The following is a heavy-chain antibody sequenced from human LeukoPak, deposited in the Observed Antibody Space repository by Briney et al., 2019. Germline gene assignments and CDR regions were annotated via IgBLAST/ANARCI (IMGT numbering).Heavy chain of an antibody. CDR1: GFTFSSYG. CDR3: ARDTVPAATHYYYGMDV. J-gene: IGHJ6*02. Sequence: GRSLRLSCAASGFTFSSYGMHWVRQAPGKGLEWVAVIWYDGSNKYYADSVKGRFTISRDNSKNMLYLQMNSLRPEDTAVYYCARDTVPAATHYYYGMDVWGQGTTVTVSS. CDR2: IWYDGSNK. V-gene: IGHV3-33*01. D-gene: IGHD2-2*01.